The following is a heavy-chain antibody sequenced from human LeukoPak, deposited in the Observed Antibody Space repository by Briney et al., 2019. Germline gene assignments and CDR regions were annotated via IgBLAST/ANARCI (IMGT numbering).Heavy chain of an antibody. J-gene: IGHJ4*02. V-gene: IGHV3-23*01. CDR2: ISGSGGST. D-gene: IGHD3-10*01. CDR1: GFTFSSYA. CDR3: AKDYRWFGGFDY. Sequence: GGSLRPSCAASGFTFSSYAMSWVRQAPGKGLEWVSAISGSGGSTYYADSVKGRFTISRDNSKNTLYLQMNSLRAEDTAVYYCAKDYRWFGGFDYWGQGTLVTVSS.